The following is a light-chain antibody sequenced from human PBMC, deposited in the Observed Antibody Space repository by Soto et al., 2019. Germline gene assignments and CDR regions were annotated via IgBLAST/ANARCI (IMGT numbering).Light chain of an antibody. CDR1: SGSIASNY. Sequence: NFMLTQPHSVSESQGKTVTISCTRSSGSIASNYVQWYQQRPGSFPTTVIYEDNQRPSGVPDRFSGSIDSSSNSASLTISGLKTEDEADYYCQSYDSSNVVFGGGTKLTVL. CDR2: EDN. CDR3: QSYDSSNVV. J-gene: IGLJ2*01. V-gene: IGLV6-57*01.